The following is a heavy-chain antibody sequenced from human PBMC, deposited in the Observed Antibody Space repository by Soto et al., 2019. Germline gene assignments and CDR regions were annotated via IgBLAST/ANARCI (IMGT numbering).Heavy chain of an antibody. CDR2: INSDGSHT. V-gene: IGHV3-74*01. CDR3: AGGMAGLDV. J-gene: IGHJ6*02. Sequence: EVQLVESGGGLVQPGGSLRLSCAASGLSFNIYWMHWVRQVPGKGLVWLARINSDGSHTIYVDSVKGRFTISRDNAKNTVFLQMDSXXDEDTGVYYCAGGMAGLDVWGQGTTVTVSS. CDR1: GLSFNIYW.